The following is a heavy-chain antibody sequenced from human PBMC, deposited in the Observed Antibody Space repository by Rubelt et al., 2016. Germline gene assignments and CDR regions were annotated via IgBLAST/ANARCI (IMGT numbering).Heavy chain of an antibody. D-gene: IGHD6-19*01. V-gene: IGHV1-18*04. CDR2: ISAYIGNT. Sequence: QVQLVQSGAEVKKPGASVQVSCTASGYTFTGSYMHWVRQAPGHGLAWMAWISAYIGNTNYAQKRQGRVTMRTDVSTSTAYEERRGLRTDGTGVEYGARWQCGNWGFEPWGQATRVTNS. CDR1: GYTFTGSY. J-gene: IGHJ5*02. CDR3: ARWQCGNWGFEP.